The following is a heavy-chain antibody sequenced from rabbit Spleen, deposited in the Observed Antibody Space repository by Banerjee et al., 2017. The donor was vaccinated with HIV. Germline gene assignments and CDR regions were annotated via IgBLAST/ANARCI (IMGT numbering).Heavy chain of an antibody. CDR2: IYAGSSGNT. V-gene: IGHV1S45*01. J-gene: IGHJ6*01. CDR3: ARDTSTSFSACGMDL. D-gene: IGHD1-1*01. CDR1: GFDFSSYYM. Sequence: QEQVKESGGGLVQPGGSLKLSCKVSGFDFSSYYMTWVRQAPGKGLEWIACIYAGSSGNTYSAIWAKDRFTISKTSSTTVALQMTSLTAADTAAYFCARDTSTSFSACGMDLWGPGTLVTVS.